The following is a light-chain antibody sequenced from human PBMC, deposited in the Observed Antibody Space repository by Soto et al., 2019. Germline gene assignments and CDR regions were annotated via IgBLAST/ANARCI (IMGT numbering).Light chain of an antibody. Sequence: QSALTQPASVSGSPGQSITISCTGTNSDVGGYNFVSWYQQLPGKAPKLMIYDVSNRPSGVSNRFSGSKSGNTASLNISGLQAEDEADYYCSSYTSSSIPYVFGIGTKVTVL. V-gene: IGLV2-14*01. CDR3: SSYTSSSIPYV. CDR2: DVS. J-gene: IGLJ1*01. CDR1: NSDVGGYNF.